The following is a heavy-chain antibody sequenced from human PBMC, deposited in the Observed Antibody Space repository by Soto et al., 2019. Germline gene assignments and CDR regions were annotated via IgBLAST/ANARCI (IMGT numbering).Heavy chain of an antibody. CDR2: ISYDGSNK. J-gene: IGHJ4*02. Sequence: TGGSLRLSCAASGFTFSSYGMHWVRQAPGKGLEWVAVISYDGSNKYYADSVKGRFTISRDNSKNTLYLQMNSLRAEDTAVYYCAKEESMYSSSWYPYFDYWGQGTLVTVSS. D-gene: IGHD6-13*01. CDR1: GFTFSSYG. V-gene: IGHV3-30*18. CDR3: AKEESMYSSSWYPYFDY.